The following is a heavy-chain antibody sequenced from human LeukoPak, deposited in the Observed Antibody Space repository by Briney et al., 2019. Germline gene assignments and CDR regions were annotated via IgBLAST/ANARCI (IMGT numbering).Heavy chain of an antibody. CDR3: ARDPSGGGFGELLWPYFQH. J-gene: IGHJ1*01. CDR2: ISYDGSNK. CDR1: GFTFSNYA. V-gene: IGHV3-30*04. D-gene: IGHD3-10*01. Sequence: GRSLRLSCVASGFTFSNYAIHWVRQAPGKGLEWVAIISYDGSNKYYAGSVKGRFTISRDNSKNTVFLQMNSLRADDTAVYYCARDPSGGGFGELLWPYFQHWGQGTLVTVSS.